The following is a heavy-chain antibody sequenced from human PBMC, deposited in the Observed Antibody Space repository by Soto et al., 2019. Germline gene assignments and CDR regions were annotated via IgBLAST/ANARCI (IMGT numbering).Heavy chain of an antibody. CDR3: ARDPNWNLRNYYYYYGMDV. J-gene: IGHJ6*02. Sequence: ASVKVSCKASGYTFTSYGISWVRQAPGQGLEWMGWISAYNGNTNYAQKLQGRVTMTTDTSTSTAYMELRSLRSDDTAVYYCARDPNWNLRNYYYYYGMDVWGQGTTVTVPS. D-gene: IGHD1-7*01. CDR1: GYTFTSYG. CDR2: ISAYNGNT. V-gene: IGHV1-18*01.